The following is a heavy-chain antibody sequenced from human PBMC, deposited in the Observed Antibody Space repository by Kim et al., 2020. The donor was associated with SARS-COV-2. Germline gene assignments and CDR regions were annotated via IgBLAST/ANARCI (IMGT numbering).Heavy chain of an antibody. CDR2: IIPIFGTA. V-gene: IGHV1-69*13. D-gene: IGHD2-2*01. Sequence: SVKVSCKASGGTFNTYAISWVRQAPGQGLEWMGGIIPIFGTASYAQKFQGRVTITAHESTTTAYMELSSLRSEDTAVYYCAGEGSSRLSVDYFYGMDVWGQGTTVTVSS. CDR3: AGEGSSRLSVDYFYGMDV. J-gene: IGHJ6*02. CDR1: GGTFNTYA.